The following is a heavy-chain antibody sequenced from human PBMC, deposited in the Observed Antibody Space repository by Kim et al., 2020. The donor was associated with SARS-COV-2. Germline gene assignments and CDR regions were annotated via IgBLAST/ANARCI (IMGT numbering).Heavy chain of an antibody. CDR3: ARAPGRFLEWLPSLDY. J-gene: IGHJ4*02. CDR1: GDRVSSNSAA. V-gene: IGHV6-1*01. Sequence: SQTLSLTCAISGDRVSSNSAAWNWIRQSPSRGLEWLGRTYYRSKWYNDYAVSVKSRITINPDTSKNQFSLQLNSVTPEDTAVYYCARAPGRFLEWLPSLDYWGQGTLVTVSS. CDR2: TYYRSKWYN. D-gene: IGHD3-3*01.